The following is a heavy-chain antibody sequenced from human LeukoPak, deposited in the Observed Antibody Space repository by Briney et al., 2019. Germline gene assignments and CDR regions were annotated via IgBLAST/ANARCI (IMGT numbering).Heavy chain of an antibody. Sequence: GASVKVSCKASGYTFTSYWIQWVRQVPGQGLEWMGLINPDGGSTAYAHRFQGRAIMTRDTSTSTAYMDLSSLRSEDTAVYHCARAPRNSSTMLDFWGQGTLVTISS. D-gene: IGHD6-13*01. CDR1: GYTFTSYW. CDR3: ARAPRNSSTMLDF. V-gene: IGHV1-46*01. CDR2: INPDGGST. J-gene: IGHJ4*02.